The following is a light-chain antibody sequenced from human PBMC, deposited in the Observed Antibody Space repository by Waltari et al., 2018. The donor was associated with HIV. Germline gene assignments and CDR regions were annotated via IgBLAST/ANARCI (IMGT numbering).Light chain of an antibody. J-gene: IGKJ1*01. CDR3: QKYYSYPWT. CDR2: GAS. V-gene: IGKV1-8*01. Sequence: AIRMTQSPSSFSASTGDRVSITCRASQGVSSYLAWYQQKPGKAPKLLIYGASTLQSAVPSRFSGSGSGTNFTLTISCLQSEDFATYFCQKYYSYPWTFGQGTKVEIK. CDR1: QGVSSY.